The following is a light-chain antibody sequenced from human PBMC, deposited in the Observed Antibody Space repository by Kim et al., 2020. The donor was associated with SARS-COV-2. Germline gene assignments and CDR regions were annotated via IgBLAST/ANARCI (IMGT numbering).Light chain of an antibody. V-gene: IGKV3-20*01. J-gene: IGKJ2*01. CDR1: HSVTGNY. CDR2: YAA. Sequence: SPGERETLACRSSHSVTGNYVAGYQQRPGQAPRLLIYYAASRATGSPDRFSGSGSGTDFTLTISRLEPEDFAVYYCQQYGASPLSTFGQGTKLEIK. CDR3: QQYGASPLST.